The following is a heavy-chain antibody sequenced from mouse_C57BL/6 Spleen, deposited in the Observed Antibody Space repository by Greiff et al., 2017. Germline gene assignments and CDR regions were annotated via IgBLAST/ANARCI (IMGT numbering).Heavy chain of an antibody. J-gene: IGHJ2*01. CDR2: IYPGDGDT. CDR3: ARSDYVFAY. D-gene: IGHD2-4*01. Sequence: QVQLQQSGPELVKPGASVKISCKASGYAFSSSWMHWVKQRPGKGLEWIGRIYPGDGDTNYNGKFKGKATLTADKSSSTAYMQLSSLTSEDAAVYCCARSDYVFAYWGQGTTLTVSS. V-gene: IGHV1-82*01. CDR1: GYAFSSSW.